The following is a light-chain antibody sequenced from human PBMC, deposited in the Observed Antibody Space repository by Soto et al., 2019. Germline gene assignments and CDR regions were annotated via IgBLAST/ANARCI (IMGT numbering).Light chain of an antibody. CDR2: DVS. CDR3: SSYTSSSTLVV. CDR1: SSDVGGYNF. J-gene: IGLJ3*02. V-gene: IGLV2-14*01. Sequence: QSALTRPASVSGSPGQSITISCTGTSSDVGGYNFVSWFQQYPGKAPKLMIYDVSYRPSGVSNRFSGSKSGNTASLTISGLQADDEADYYCSSYTSSSTLVVFGGGTKLTVL.